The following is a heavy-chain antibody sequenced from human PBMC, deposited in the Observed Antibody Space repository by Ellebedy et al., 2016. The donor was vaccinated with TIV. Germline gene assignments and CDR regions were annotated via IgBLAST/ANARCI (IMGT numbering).Heavy chain of an antibody. CDR3: ARHPLEWLVGPMYFDY. Sequence: MPSETLSLTCTVSGVSISTSSYYWGWIRQPPGKGLEWIGSIYYGGSTYYNPSLKSRVTISVDTSKNQVSLKLSSVTAAGTAVYYCARHPLEWLVGPMYFDYWGQGTLVTVSS. CDR1: GVSISTSSYY. D-gene: IGHD6-19*01. J-gene: IGHJ4*02. CDR2: IYYGGST. V-gene: IGHV4-39*01.